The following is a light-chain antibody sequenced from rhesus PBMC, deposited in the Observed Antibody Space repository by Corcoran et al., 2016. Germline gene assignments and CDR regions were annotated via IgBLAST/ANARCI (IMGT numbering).Light chain of an antibody. V-gene: IGKV1-46*01. J-gene: IGKJ3*01. Sequence: DIQMTQSPSSLSASVGDTVTITCRASQSFSSSLAWYQQKPGKAPKLLFYSASSLQSGVPSRFSGSKSGTDFTLTISSLQPEDIASYYCQQYYSYPFTFGPGTKLDIQ. CDR2: SAS. CDR1: QSFSSS. CDR3: QQYYSYPFT.